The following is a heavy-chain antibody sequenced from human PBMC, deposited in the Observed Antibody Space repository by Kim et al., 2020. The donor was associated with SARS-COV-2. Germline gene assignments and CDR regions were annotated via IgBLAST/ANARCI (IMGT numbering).Heavy chain of an antibody. CDR3: ARGDAIFNFYYGMDV. J-gene: IGHJ6*02. Sequence: ADSVRGRFTISRDDAKGSLYLQMNSLRAEDTAVYYCARGDAIFNFYYGMDVWGRGTTVTVSS. V-gene: IGHV3-48*03. D-gene: IGHD2-21*01.